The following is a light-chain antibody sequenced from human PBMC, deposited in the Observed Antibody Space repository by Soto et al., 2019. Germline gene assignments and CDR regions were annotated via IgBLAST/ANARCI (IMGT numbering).Light chain of an antibody. Sequence: QSVLTQPASVSGSPGQSITISCTGTSSDVGGYNYVSWYQQHPGKAPKLMIYEVSNRPSGVSNRFSGSKSGNTASLTISGLQAEDEDDYYCSSYTTSSTHWVFGGGTKLTVL. J-gene: IGLJ3*02. CDR1: SSDVGGYNY. CDR3: SSYTTSSTHWV. V-gene: IGLV2-14*01. CDR2: EVS.